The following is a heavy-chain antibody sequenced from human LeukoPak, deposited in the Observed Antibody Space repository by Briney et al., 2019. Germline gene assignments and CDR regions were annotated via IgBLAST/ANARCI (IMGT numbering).Heavy chain of an antibody. D-gene: IGHD5-12*01. J-gene: IGHJ4*02. V-gene: IGHV4-39*07. Sequence: SETLSLTCTVSGGSISSSSYYWGWIRQPPGKGLEWIGTIYYSGSTYYNPSLKSRVTISVDTSKNQFSLMLSSVTAADTAVYYCARTYSAYSLFDYWGQGTLVTVSS. CDR1: GGSISSSSYY. CDR2: IYYSGST. CDR3: ARTYSAYSLFDY.